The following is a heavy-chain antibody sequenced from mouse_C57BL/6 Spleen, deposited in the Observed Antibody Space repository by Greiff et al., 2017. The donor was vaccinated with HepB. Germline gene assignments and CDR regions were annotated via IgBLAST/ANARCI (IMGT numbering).Heavy chain of an antibody. CDR3: ARSIYYDYDVAMDY. CDR2: IYPGDGDT. J-gene: IGHJ4*01. CDR1: GYAFSSSW. Sequence: VQGVESGPELVKPGASVKISCKASGYAFSSSWMNWVKQRPGKGLEWIGRIYPGDGDTNYNGKFKGKATLTADKSSSTAYMQLSSLTSEDSAVYFCARSIYYDYDVAMDYWGQGTSVTVSS. V-gene: IGHV1-82*01. D-gene: IGHD2-4*01.